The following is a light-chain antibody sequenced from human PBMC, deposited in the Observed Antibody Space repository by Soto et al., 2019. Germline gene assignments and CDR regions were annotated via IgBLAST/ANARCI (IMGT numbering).Light chain of an antibody. Sequence: EIVLTQSPGTLSLSPGERATLFCRASQSVSSSYLAWYQHKPGQAPRLLIYGASSRATGISDRFSGSGSGTDFTLTISRLEPEDFALYYCQQYGSSPSITFGQGTRLEIK. CDR1: QSVSSSY. CDR3: QQYGSSPSIT. V-gene: IGKV3-20*01. J-gene: IGKJ5*01. CDR2: GAS.